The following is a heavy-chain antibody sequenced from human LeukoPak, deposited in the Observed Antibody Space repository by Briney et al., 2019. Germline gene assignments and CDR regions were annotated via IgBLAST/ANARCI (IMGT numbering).Heavy chain of an antibody. CDR1: GFTFDDYA. V-gene: IGHV3-43D*04. CDR2: ISWDGGST. D-gene: IGHD3-10*01. CDR3: AKDFGAGYYYGFKDY. J-gene: IGHJ4*02. Sequence: GGSLRLSCAASGFTFDDYAMHWVRQAPGKGLEWVSLISWDGGSTYCADSVKGRFTISRDNSKNSLYLQMNSLRAEDTALYYCAKDFGAGYYYGFKDYWGQGTLVTVSS.